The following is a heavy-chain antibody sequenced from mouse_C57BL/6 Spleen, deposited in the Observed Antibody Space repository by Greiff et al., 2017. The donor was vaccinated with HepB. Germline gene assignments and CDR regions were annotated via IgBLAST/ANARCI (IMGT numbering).Heavy chain of an antibody. V-gene: IGHV1-81*01. J-gene: IGHJ4*01. CDR3: ARKASGAMDY. Sequence: VKLQESGAELARPGASVKLSCKASGYTFTSYGISWVKQRTGQGLEWIGEIYPRSGNTYYNEKFKGKATLTADKSSSTAYMELRSLTSEDSAVYFCARKASGAMDYWGQGTSVTVSS. CDR1: GYTFTSYG. CDR2: IYPRSGNT. D-gene: IGHD3-2*02.